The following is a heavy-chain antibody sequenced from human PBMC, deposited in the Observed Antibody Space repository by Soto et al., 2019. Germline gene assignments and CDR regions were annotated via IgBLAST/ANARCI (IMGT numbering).Heavy chain of an antibody. Sequence: GASVKVSCKASGYTFTTYTIQWVRQAPGQRLEWMGWINAGNGETKYSQNFQGRVTITRDTSASTAYMELNSLRSEDTAVYYCARSTTSCYSLCWFDPWAREPWSPSPQ. J-gene: IGHJ5*02. CDR3: ARSTTSCYSLCWFDP. V-gene: IGHV1-3*01. D-gene: IGHD2-2*02. CDR2: INAGNGET. CDR1: GYTFTTYT.